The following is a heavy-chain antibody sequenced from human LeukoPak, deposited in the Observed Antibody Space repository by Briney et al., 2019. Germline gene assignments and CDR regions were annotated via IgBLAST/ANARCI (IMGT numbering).Heavy chain of an antibody. J-gene: IGHJ4*02. D-gene: IGHD6-6*01. CDR3: ARARAARPIDY. V-gene: IGHV1-2*06. CDR2: INPNSGGT. CDR1: GGTFSSYA. Sequence: ASVKVSCKASGGTFSSYAISWVRQAPGQGLEWMGRINPNSGGTNYAQKFQGRVTMTRDTSISTAYMELSRLRSDDTAVYYCARARAARPIDYWGQGTLVTVSS.